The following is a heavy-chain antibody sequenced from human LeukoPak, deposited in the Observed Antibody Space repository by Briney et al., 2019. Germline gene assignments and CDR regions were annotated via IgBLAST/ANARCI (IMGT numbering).Heavy chain of an antibody. CDR3: ARGLEWLTRRHTWFDP. J-gene: IGHJ5*02. CDR1: SYTFTNYA. CDR2: ISAYNGNT. Sequence: ASVKVSCKASSYTFTNYAFTWVRQAPGQGLEWMGWISAYNGNTNYAQKFQGRVTMTTDTSTSTAYMELRSLRSDDTAVYYWARGLEWLTRRHTWFDPWGQGTLVTVSS. D-gene: IGHD3-3*01. V-gene: IGHV1-18*01.